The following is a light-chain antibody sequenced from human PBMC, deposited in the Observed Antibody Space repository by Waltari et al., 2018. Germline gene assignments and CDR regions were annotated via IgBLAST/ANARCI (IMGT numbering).Light chain of an antibody. CDR3: QQYGSSVLYT. CDR2: GAS. J-gene: IGKJ2*01. CDR1: QSLTKRD. Sequence: VLTQSPGTLSLSPGERATLSCRASQSLTKRDLAWYQQKPGQAPRLLIYGASSRAAGIPDMFSGSGSGTDFTLTISRLEPEDFAVYYCQQYGSSVLYTFGQGTKLEIK. V-gene: IGKV3-20*01.